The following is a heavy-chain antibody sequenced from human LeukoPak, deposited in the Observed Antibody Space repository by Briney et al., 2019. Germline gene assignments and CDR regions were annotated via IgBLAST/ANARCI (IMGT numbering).Heavy chain of an antibody. CDR1: GYTFTGYY. Sequence: ASVKVSCKASGYTFTGYYMHWVRQAPGQGLEWMGRINPSSGDTKYAQKFEGRVTMTRDTSTTTGYMELSRLRSDDTGVYYCARGYTYGYDYWGQGTLVTVSS. CDR2: INPSSGDT. J-gene: IGHJ4*02. D-gene: IGHD5-18*01. CDR3: ARGYTYGYDY. V-gene: IGHV1-2*05.